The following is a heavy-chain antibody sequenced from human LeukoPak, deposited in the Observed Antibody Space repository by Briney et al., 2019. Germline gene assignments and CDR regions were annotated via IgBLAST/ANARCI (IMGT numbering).Heavy chain of an antibody. CDR2: INPNSGGT. CDR3: ARVGSDILTGKGVYYMDV. Sequence: ASVKVSCTASGYTFTGYYMHWVRQAPGQGLEWRGWINPNSGGTNYAQKFHGRVTMTRDTSISTAYMELSRLRSDDTAVYYCARVGSDILTGKGVYYMDVWGKGTTVTVSS. J-gene: IGHJ6*03. V-gene: IGHV1-2*02. D-gene: IGHD3-9*01. CDR1: GYTFTGYY.